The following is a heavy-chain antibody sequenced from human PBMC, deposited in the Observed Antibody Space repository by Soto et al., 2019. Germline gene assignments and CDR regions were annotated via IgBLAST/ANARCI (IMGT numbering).Heavy chain of an antibody. Sequence: EVQLVESGGGLFQPGGPLRLSWAAPGFAFSSEWRHGVRQAPGKGLVWVSRIDPYDTGITYADSVKGRFTISRDNAKNTLYLQMNSLRAEDTAVYYCTSDTFGARDSWGQGTLVTVSS. J-gene: IGHJ4*02. D-gene: IGHD2-15*01. V-gene: IGHV3-74*01. CDR1: GFAFSSEW. CDR2: IDPYDTGI. CDR3: TSDTFGARDS.